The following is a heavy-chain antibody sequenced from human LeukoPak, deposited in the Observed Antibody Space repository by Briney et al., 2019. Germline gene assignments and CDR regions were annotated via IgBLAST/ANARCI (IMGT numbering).Heavy chain of an antibody. CDR2: MNPNSGNT. CDR3: ARRFTYYYDSSGYQFDY. J-gene: IGHJ4*02. V-gene: IGHV1-8*02. D-gene: IGHD3-22*01. CDR1: GGTFTSYY. Sequence: GASVKVSCKASGGTFTSYYMHWVRQATGQGLEWMGWMNPNSGNTGYAQKFQGRVTMTRNTSISTAYMELSSLRSEDTAVYYCARRFTYYYDSSGYQFDYWGQGTLVTVSS.